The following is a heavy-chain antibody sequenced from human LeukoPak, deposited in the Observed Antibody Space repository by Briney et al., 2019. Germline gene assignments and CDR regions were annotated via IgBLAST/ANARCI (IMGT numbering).Heavy chain of an antibody. CDR1: GGSFSGYY. Sequence: SETLSLTCAVYGGSFSGYYWSWIRQPPGKGLEWIGEVSHSGSTNYNPSLKSRVTISVDTSNNQFSLKLTSVTAADTAVYYCARPHVSGSSGWVPYYFDYWGQGTLVTVSS. J-gene: IGHJ4*02. D-gene: IGHD6-19*01. CDR3: ARPHVSGSSGWVPYYFDY. V-gene: IGHV4-34*01. CDR2: VSHSGST.